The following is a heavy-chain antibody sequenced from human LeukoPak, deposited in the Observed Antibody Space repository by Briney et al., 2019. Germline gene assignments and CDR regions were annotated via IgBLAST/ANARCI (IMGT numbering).Heavy chain of an antibody. Sequence: GGSLRLSCGTSGFTFRNSAVTWLRQAPGKGLEWVSVISGPGDTTYYGDSVKGRLIVSRDNSKNILYLQMNNMRVDDTAVYFFARGALTAVRAWGQGTVVTVSS. V-gene: IGHV3-23*01. CDR3: ARGALTAVRA. CDR1: GFTFRNSA. CDR2: ISGPGDTT. J-gene: IGHJ5*01. D-gene: IGHD3-10*01.